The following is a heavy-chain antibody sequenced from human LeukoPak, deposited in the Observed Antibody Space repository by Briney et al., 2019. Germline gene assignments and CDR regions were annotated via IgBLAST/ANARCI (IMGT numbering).Heavy chain of an antibody. J-gene: IGHJ4*02. CDR3: ATGSYRGYCSSTSCYRDFDY. V-gene: IGHV3-30*02. Sequence: GGSLRLSCAASGFTFSSYGMHWVRQAPGKGLEWVAFIRYDGSNKYYADSVKGRFTISRDNSKNTLYLQMNSLRAEDTAVYYCATGSYRGYCSSTSCYRDFDYWGQGTLVTVSS. CDR2: IRYDGSNK. CDR1: GFTFSSYG. D-gene: IGHD2-2*02.